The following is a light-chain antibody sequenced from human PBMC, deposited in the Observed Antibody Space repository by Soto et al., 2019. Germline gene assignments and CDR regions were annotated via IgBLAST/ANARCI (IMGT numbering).Light chain of an antibody. CDR2: KAS. CDR1: QSISNW. Sequence: DIQMTQSTSTLSTSVGDRVTITCRASQSISNWLAWYQQKPGKAPNLLLYKASSLESSVPSRFSGSGSGTEFTLTISSLQPDDFAPYYCQHYNGYSNAFGQGTKLEIK. J-gene: IGKJ2*01. V-gene: IGKV1-5*03. CDR3: QHYNGYSNA.